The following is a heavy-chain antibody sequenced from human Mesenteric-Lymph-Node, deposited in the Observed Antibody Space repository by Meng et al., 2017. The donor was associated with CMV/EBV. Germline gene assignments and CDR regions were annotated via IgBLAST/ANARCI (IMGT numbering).Heavy chain of an antibody. CDR1: GFTFDDYA. CDR2: ITWNSNSI. J-gene: IGHJ5*01. V-gene: IGHV3-9*01. D-gene: IGHD3-10*01. CDR3: AKGRLDSNYKWFDS. Sequence: SLKISCAGSGFTFDDYAMHWVRQAPGKGLDWVSGITWNSNSIGYADSVKGRFTISRDNAKNSLYLQMNSLRAEDTALYYCAKGRLDSNYKWFDSWGQGTLVTVSS.